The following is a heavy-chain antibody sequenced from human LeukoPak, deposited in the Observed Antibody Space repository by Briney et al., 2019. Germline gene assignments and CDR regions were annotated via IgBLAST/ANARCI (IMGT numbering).Heavy chain of an antibody. J-gene: IGHJ4*02. CDR2: INSEGSST. CDR3: ASRDQSCSGGTCYPIDY. Sequence: GGSLRLSCAASGFTFSNYWMHWVRQAPGKGLVWVSRINSEGSSTSYADSVKGRFTISRDNAKNTLYLQMNTLRAEDTAVYYCASRDQSCSGGTCYPIDYWGQGTLVTVSS. CDR1: GFTFSNYW. V-gene: IGHV3-74*01. D-gene: IGHD2-15*01.